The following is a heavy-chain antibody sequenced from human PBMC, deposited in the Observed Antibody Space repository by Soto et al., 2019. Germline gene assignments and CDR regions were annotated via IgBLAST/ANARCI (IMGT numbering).Heavy chain of an antibody. Sequence: ASVKVSCKASGYTFTSYAMHWVRQAPGQRLEWMGWINAGNGNTKYSQKFQGRVTITRDTSASTAYMELSSLRSEDTAVYYCARGIVRGVSLPDYSGQCTLVPLSS. D-gene: IGHD3-10*01. CDR2: INAGNGNT. CDR1: GYTFTSYA. CDR3: ARGIVRGVSLPDY. J-gene: IGHJ4*02. V-gene: IGHV1-3*01.